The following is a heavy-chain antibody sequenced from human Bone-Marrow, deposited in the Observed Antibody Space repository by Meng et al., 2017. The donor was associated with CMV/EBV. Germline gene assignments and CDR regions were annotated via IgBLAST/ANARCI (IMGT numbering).Heavy chain of an antibody. V-gene: IGHV3-21*01. J-gene: IGHJ4*02. CDR3: ARDPSGNSFDY. Sequence: GESLKISCAASGFTFSSYSMNWVRQAPGKGLVWVSSISSSSSYIYYADSVKGRFTISRDNAKNSLYLQMNSLRAEDTAVYYCARDPSGNSFDYWGQGTLVTVSS. D-gene: IGHD2-15*01. CDR2: ISSSSSYI. CDR1: GFTFSSYS.